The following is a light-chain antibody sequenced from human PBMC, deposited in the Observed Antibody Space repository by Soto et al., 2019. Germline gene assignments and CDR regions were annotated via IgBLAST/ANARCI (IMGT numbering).Light chain of an antibody. CDR2: EVS. V-gene: IGLV2-18*02. Sequence: QSVLTQPPSVSGSPGQSVTISCTGTRRDVGSYNRVSWYQQPPGTATKLMIYEVSNRPSGVPDRFSGSKSDNTSSLTISGLQAEDEADYYCSSYTTSTTYVFGTGTKVTVL. J-gene: IGLJ1*01. CDR1: RRDVGSYNR. CDR3: SSYTTSTTYV.